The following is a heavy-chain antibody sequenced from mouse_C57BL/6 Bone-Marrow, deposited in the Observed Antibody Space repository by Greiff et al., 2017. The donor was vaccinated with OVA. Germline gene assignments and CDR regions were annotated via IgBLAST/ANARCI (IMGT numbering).Heavy chain of an antibody. J-gene: IGHJ3*01. D-gene: IGHD1-1*01. Sequence: EVKLQQSGPELVKPGDSVKISCKASGYSFTGYFMNWVMQSHGKSLEWIGRINPYNGDTFYNQKFKGKATLTVDKSSSTAHIELRSLTSEDSAVYYCARGFITTAVAGAYWGQGTLVTVSA. CDR2: INPYNGDT. CDR3: ARGFITTAVAGAY. V-gene: IGHV1-20*01. CDR1: GYSFTGYF.